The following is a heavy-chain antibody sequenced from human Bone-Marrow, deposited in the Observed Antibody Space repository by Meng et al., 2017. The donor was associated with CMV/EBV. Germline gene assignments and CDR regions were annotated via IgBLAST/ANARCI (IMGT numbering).Heavy chain of an antibody. D-gene: IGHD1-26*01. CDR1: GGTFSSYT. CDR3: ATVKGRLKWDQHYGMDV. J-gene: IGHJ6*02. V-gene: IGHV1-69*02. CDR2: IIPILGIA. Sequence: SVKVSCKASGGTFSSYTISWVRQAPGQGLEWMGRIIPILGIANYAQKFQGRVTMTEDTSTDTAYMELSSLRSEDTAVYYCATVKGRLKWDQHYGMDVWGQGTTVTVSS.